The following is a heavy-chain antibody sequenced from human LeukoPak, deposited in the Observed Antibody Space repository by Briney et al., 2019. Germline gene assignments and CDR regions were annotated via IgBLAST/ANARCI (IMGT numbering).Heavy chain of an antibody. J-gene: IGHJ4*02. CDR2: IWYDGSNK. CDR1: GFTFSSYG. CDR3: ARGENVDY. V-gene: IGHV3-33*01. Sequence: GGSLRLFCGASGFTFSSYGMHWVRQAPGKGLEWVAVIWYDGSNKYYADSVKGRFTISRDNSKNTLYLQMNSLRAEDTAVYYCARGENVDYWGQGTLVTVSS.